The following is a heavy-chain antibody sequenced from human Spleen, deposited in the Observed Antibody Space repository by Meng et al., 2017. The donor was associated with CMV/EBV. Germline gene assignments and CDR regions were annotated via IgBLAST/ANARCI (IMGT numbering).Heavy chain of an antibody. CDR3: ARGRAAIGYLAMGMDV. D-gene: IGHD2-2*02. V-gene: IGHV3-23*01. CDR1: GFTFSSYA. J-gene: IGHJ6*02. Sequence: GGSLRLSCAASGFTFSSYAMNWVRQAPGKGLEWVSGISGNGGTTHYADSVKGRFSMSRDNGENTLYLQMSSLRDEDTAVYYCARGRAAIGYLAMGMDVWGQGTTVTVSS. CDR2: ISGNGGTT.